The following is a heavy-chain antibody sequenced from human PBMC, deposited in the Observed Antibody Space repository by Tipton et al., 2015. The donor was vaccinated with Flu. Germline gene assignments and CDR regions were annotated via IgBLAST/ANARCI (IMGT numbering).Heavy chain of an antibody. CDR1: GYSITSGYY. D-gene: IGHD3-10*01. V-gene: IGHV4-38-2*01. Sequence: TLSLTCVVSGYSITSGYYWGWIRQPPGKGLEWIGSIYYSGSTYYNPSLKSRVTISVDTSKNQFSLKLSSVTAADTAVYYCARLVGAYGSGRFVDYWGQGTLVTVSS. J-gene: IGHJ4*02. CDR3: ARLVGAYGSGRFVDY. CDR2: IYYSGST.